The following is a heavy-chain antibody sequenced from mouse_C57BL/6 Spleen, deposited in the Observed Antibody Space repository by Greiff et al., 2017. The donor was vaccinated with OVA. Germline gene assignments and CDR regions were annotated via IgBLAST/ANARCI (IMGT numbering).Heavy chain of an antibody. J-gene: IGHJ3*01. Sequence: VQLQQSGPELVKPGASVKISCKASGYAFSSSWMNWVKQRPGKGLEWIGRIYPGDGDTNYNGKFKGKATLTADNASSTAYMQLSSLTSEDSAVYFCARLGHYYGSSSFAYWGQGTLVTVSA. CDR1: GYAFSSSW. D-gene: IGHD1-1*01. CDR3: ARLGHYYGSSSFAY. CDR2: IYPGDGDT. V-gene: IGHV1-82*01.